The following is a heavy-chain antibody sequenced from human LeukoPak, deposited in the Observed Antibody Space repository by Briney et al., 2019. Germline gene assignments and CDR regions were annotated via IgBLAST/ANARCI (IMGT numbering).Heavy chain of an antibody. J-gene: IGHJ4*02. CDR2: ISYDGSNK. V-gene: IGHV3-30*18. Sequence: GRSLRLSCAASGFTFSSYGMHWVRQAPGKGLEWVAVISYDGSNKYYADSVKGRFTTSRDNSKNTLYLQMNSLRAEDTAVYYCAKDFLRRSSGAPDYWGQGTLVTVSS. D-gene: IGHD6-6*01. CDR3: AKDFLRRSSGAPDY. CDR1: GFTFSSYG.